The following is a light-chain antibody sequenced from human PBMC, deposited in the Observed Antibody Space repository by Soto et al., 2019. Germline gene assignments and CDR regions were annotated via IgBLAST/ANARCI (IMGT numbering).Light chain of an antibody. CDR3: SSYTSSSALYV. CDR2: DVS. Sequence: QSVLTQPASVSGSPGQSITISCTGTGSDVGGFNYVSWYQQHPGEAPKLIIYDVSNRPSGVSNRFSGSKSGNTASLTISGLQAEDEADYYCSSYTSSSALYVFGTGTKVTVL. CDR1: GSDVGGFNY. V-gene: IGLV2-14*01. J-gene: IGLJ1*01.